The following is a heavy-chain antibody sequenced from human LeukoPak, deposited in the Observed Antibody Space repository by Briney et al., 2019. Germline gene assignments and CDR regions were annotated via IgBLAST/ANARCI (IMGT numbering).Heavy chain of an antibody. Sequence: SETLSLTCTVSGAFISSYYWSWIRQPPGKGLEWIGYIYYSGSTNYDPSLKSRVTISVDTSKNQFSLKLSSVTAADTAVYYCAKSSSSAFDIWGQGTMVTVSS. J-gene: IGHJ3*02. CDR2: IYYSGST. CDR1: GAFISSYY. V-gene: IGHV4-59*01. CDR3: AKSSSSAFDI. D-gene: IGHD6-6*01.